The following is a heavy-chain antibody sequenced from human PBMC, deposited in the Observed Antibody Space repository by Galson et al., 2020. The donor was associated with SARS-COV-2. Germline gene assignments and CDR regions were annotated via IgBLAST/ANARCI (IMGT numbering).Heavy chain of an antibody. Sequence: SETLSLTCTVSGGSISSYYWSWIRQPPGKGLEWLGHIFYSGSTSYNPSLKNRVIMSADTSKNQLSLKLTSVTAADTAVYYCARATYGGTSLGLDYWGQGILVTVSS. CDR1: GGSISSYY. CDR2: IFYSGST. V-gene: IGHV4-59*01. CDR3: ARATYGGTSLGLDY. D-gene: IGHD4-17*01. J-gene: IGHJ4*02.